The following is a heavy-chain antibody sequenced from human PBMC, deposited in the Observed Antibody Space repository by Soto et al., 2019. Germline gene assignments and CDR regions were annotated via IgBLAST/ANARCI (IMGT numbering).Heavy chain of an antibody. Sequence: WGSLRLSCTVSGGTFSSPAIRWVIQTQGTGLEWVSAVSGSGGSTYYANSWKGRCTTSRHNSKHTLYLQLNSLRAEDTAVYYCAKEPHIVVVTAPRHRGQGNLVTVPS. CDR2: VSGSGGST. CDR1: GGTFSSPA. CDR3: AKEPHIVVVTAPRH. V-gene: IGHV3-23*01. J-gene: IGHJ4*02. D-gene: IGHD2-21*02.